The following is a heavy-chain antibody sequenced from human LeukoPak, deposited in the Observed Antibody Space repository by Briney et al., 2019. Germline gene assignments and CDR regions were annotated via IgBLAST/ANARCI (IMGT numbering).Heavy chain of an antibody. J-gene: IGHJ6*03. CDR2: INPNSGGT. CDR1: GYTFTGYY. CDR3: AREMFKLELDYYYYMDV. V-gene: IGHV1-2*06. D-gene: IGHD1-7*01. Sequence: ASVKVSCKASGYTFTGYYMHWVRQAPGQGLEWMGRINPNSGGTNYTQKFQGRVTMTRDTSISTAYMELSRPRSDDTAVYYCAREMFKLELDYYYYMDVWGKGTTVTVSS.